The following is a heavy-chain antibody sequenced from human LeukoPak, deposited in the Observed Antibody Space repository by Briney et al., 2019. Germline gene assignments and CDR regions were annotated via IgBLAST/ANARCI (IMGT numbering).Heavy chain of an antibody. J-gene: IGHJ4*02. CDR2: ISYSGST. CDR3: GREGNYYDANGYSVY. V-gene: IGHV4-59*06. D-gene: IGHD3-22*01. Sequence: GSLRLSCAAPGFTVSSNYMSWVRQAPGKGLEWIGCISYSGSTYYNPYLKSRVTMSVDTSKNQFSLKLSSVTAADTAVYYCGREGNYYDANGYSVYWGQGTLVTVSS. CDR1: GFTVSSNY.